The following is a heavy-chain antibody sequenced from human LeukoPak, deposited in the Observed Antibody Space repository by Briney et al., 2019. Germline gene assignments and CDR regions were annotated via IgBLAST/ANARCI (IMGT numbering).Heavy chain of an antibody. D-gene: IGHD3-22*01. CDR1: GFTFSDYY. CDR3: ARDQYYDSSGYRPQFDY. V-gene: IGHV3-11*04. CDR2: ISSSGSTI. Sequence: GGSLRLSCAASGFTFSDYYMSWIRQAPGKGLEWVSYISSSGSTIYYADSVKGRFTISRDNAKNSLYLQMNSLRAEDTAVYYCARDQYYDSSGYRPQFDYWGQGTLVTVSS. J-gene: IGHJ4*02.